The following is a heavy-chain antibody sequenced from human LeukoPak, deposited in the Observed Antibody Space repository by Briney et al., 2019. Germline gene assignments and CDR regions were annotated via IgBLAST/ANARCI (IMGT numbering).Heavy chain of an antibody. CDR3: ATPRDYDFWSGYPLEDDAFGI. Sequence: ASVKVSCKASGYTFTSYDINWVRQATGQGLEWMGWMNPNSGNTGYAQKFQGRVTMTRNTSISTAYMEPSSLRSEDTAVYYCATPRDYDFWSGYPLEDDAFGIWGQGTMVTVSS. CDR1: GYTFTSYD. CDR2: MNPNSGNT. D-gene: IGHD3-3*01. V-gene: IGHV1-8*01. J-gene: IGHJ3*02.